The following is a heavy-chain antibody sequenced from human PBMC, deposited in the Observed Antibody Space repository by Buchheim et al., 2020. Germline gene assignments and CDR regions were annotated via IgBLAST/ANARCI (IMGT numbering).Heavy chain of an antibody. V-gene: IGHV3-30*02. CDR3: AKDSGHDSSVYYYYGMDV. Sequence: QVQLVESGGGVVQPGRSLRLSCAASGFTFSSYGMHWVRQAPGKGLEWVAFIRYDGSNKYYADSVKGRFTISRDNSKNTLYLQMNSLRAEDTAAYYCAKDSGHDSSVYYYYGMDVWGQGNT. J-gene: IGHJ6*01. D-gene: IGHD3-22*01. CDR2: IRYDGSNK. CDR1: GFTFSSYG.